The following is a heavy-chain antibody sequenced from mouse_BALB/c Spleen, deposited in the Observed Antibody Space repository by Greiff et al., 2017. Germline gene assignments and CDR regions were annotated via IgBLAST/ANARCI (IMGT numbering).Heavy chain of an antibody. V-gene: IGHV14-3*02. CDR1: GFNIKDTY. Sequence: VQLQQSGAELVKPGASVKLSCTASGFNIKDTYMHWVKQRPEQGLEWIGRIDPANGNTKYDPKFQGKATITADTSSNTAYLQLSSLTSEDTAVYYCAIPPTGSRGDYWGQGTSVTVSS. CDR2: IDPANGNT. CDR3: AIPPTGSRGDY. J-gene: IGHJ4*01. D-gene: IGHD1-1*01.